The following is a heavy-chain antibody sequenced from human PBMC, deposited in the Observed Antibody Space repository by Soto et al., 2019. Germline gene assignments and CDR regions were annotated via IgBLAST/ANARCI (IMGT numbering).Heavy chain of an antibody. V-gene: IGHV3-23*01. CDR3: AKEPSGYYGSGSYYDY. J-gene: IGHJ4*02. CDR2: ISGSGGST. CDR1: GFTFSSYA. D-gene: IGHD3-10*01. Sequence: GGSLRLSCAASGFTFSSYAMSWVRQAPGKGLEWVSAISGSGGSTYYADSVKGRFTISRDNSKNTLYLQMNIRRAEDTAVDYCAKEPSGYYGSGSYYDYWGQGTLVTVSS.